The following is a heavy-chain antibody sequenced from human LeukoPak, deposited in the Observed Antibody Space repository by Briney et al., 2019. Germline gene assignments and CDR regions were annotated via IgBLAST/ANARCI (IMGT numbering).Heavy chain of an antibody. V-gene: IGHV4-38-2*01. CDR3: ARGGWIITSGIDY. Sequence: SEPLSLTCGLSGYSISRGYDWAWIRQLPGKGLEWIGTIYLIGSTYYNPSLESRVTISVDTSKNGFSLNLNSVTAADTAVYYCARGGWIITSGIDYWGQGALVTVSS. J-gene: IGHJ4*02. CDR2: IYLIGST. D-gene: IGHD1-20*01. CDR1: GYSISRGYD.